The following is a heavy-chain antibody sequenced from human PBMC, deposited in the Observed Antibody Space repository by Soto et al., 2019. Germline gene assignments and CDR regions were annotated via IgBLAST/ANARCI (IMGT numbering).Heavy chain of an antibody. D-gene: IGHD2-15*01. Sequence: QVQLVESGGGVVQPGRSLRLSCSASGFSLSNYAMHWVRQAPGKGLEWVALISYDGSIKYYADSVKGRFTISRDNSKNTLYLQMSGLRAEDTALYYCAKSAVVVAASDYWGQGTLVTVSS. V-gene: IGHV3-30-3*01. CDR3: AKSAVVVAASDY. CDR2: ISYDGSIK. CDR1: GFSLSNYA. J-gene: IGHJ4*02.